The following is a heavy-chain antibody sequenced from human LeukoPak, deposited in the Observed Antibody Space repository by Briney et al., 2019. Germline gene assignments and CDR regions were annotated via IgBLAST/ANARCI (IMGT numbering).Heavy chain of an antibody. Sequence: ASVKVSCKDSGYTFTGYYMHWVRQAPGQGLEWMGWINPNSGGTNYAQKFQGWVTMTRDTSISTAYMELSRLRSDDTAVYYCARVRRGSDYYGMDVWGQGTTVTVSS. CDR2: INPNSGGT. D-gene: IGHD1-26*01. V-gene: IGHV1-2*04. J-gene: IGHJ6*02. CDR3: ARVRRGSDYYGMDV. CDR1: GYTFTGYY.